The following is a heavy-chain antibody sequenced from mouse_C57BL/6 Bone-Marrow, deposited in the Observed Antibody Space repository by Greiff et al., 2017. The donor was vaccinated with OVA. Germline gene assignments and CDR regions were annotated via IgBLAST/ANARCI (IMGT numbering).Heavy chain of an antibody. CDR3: ARLDSNYLDY. D-gene: IGHD2-5*01. V-gene: IGHV5-6*01. Sequence: EVQLQESGGDLVKPGGSLKLSCAASGFTFSSYGMSWVRQTPDKRLEWVATISSGGSYTYYPDSVKGRFTISRDNAKNTLYLQMSSLKSEDTAMYYCARLDSNYLDYWGQGTTLTVSS. CDR2: ISSGGSYT. CDR1: GFTFSSYG. J-gene: IGHJ2*01.